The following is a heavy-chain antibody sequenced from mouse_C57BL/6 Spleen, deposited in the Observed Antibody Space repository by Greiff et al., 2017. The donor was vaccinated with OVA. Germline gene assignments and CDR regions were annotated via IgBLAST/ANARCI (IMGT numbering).Heavy chain of an antibody. CDR2: IYPRSGNT. CDR3: AREGTTVDYAMDY. CDR1: GYTFPSYG. Sequence: QVQLQQSGAELARPGASVKLSCKASGYTFPSYGISWVKQRTGQGLEWIGEIYPRSGNTYYNEKFKGKATLTADKSSSTAYMQLSSLTSEDSAVYVCAREGTTVDYAMDYWGQGTSVTVSS. J-gene: IGHJ4*01. D-gene: IGHD1-1*01. V-gene: IGHV1-81*01.